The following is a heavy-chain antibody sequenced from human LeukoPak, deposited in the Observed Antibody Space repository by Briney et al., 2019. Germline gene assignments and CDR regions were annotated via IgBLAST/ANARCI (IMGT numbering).Heavy chain of an antibody. D-gene: IGHD3-22*01. CDR1: GGSISSYY. CDR2: IYYSGST. CDR3: AASSLYYYDSSGYFFRPDFDY. Sequence: SETLSLTCAVSGGSISSYYWSWIRQPPGKGLEWIGYIYYSGSTNYNPSLKSRVTISVDTSKNQFSLKPSSVTAADTAVYYCAASSLYYYDSSGYFFRPDFDYWGQGTLVTVSS. J-gene: IGHJ4*02. V-gene: IGHV4-59*01.